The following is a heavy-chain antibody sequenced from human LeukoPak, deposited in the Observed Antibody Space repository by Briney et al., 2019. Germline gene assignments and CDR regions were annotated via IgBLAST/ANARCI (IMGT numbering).Heavy chain of an antibody. CDR3: AHGPATSPRWFDP. CDR1: GFSLSTNAVG. D-gene: IGHD5-24*01. V-gene: IGHV2-5*01. CDR2: IHSHDDR. Sequence: SGPTLVNPTQTRTLTCTFSGFSLSTNAVGVGWIRQPPGKALEWLALIHSHDDRRYIPSLKSRLTITMDTSKNQVVLTMTNMDAVDTATYYCAHGPATSPRWFDPWGQGILVTVSS. J-gene: IGHJ5*02.